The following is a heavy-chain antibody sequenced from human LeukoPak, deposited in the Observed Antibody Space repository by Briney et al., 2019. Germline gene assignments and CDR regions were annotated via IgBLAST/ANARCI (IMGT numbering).Heavy chain of an antibody. CDR2: IYPGDSDT. J-gene: IGHJ4*02. CDR3: ARRGAVAGRWDFDY. D-gene: IGHD6-19*01. Sequence: GESLKISCRGFGYNFNNYWIGWVRQMPGKGLEWMGVIYPGDSDTKYSPSFQGQVTISADKSISTAYLTWSSLKTSDTAMYYCARRGAVAGRWDFDYWGQGTLVTVSS. CDR1: GYNFNNYW. V-gene: IGHV5-51*01.